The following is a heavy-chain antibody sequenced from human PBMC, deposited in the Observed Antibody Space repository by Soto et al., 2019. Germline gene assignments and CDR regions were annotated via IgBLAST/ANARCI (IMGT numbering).Heavy chain of an antibody. V-gene: IGHV1-69*13. CDR2: IIPIFCTA. D-gene: IGHD5-18*01. CDR3: AMGYSYGHNWFDP. CDR1: GGTFSSYA. Sequence: SVKVSCKASGGTFSSYAISWVRQAPGQGLGWMGGIIPIFCTANYAQKFQGRVTITADESTSTAYMELSSLRFEDTAVYYCAMGYSYGHNWFDPWGQGTLVTVS. J-gene: IGHJ5*02.